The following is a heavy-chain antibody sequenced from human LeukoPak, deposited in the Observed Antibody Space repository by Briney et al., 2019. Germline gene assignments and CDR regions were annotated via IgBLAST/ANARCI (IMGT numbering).Heavy chain of an antibody. Sequence: PSETLSLTCTVSGGSISTYHWSWIRQPPGKGLEWIGYIHYSGTTNSNPSLKSRVTISVDTSKNQFSLKLNSMTAADTGVYYCASGPYAGTVRNWFDAWGQGTLVTVSS. CDR3: ASGPYAGTVRNWFDA. V-gene: IGHV4-59*01. CDR1: GGSISTYH. J-gene: IGHJ5*02. D-gene: IGHD4-17*01. CDR2: IHYSGTT.